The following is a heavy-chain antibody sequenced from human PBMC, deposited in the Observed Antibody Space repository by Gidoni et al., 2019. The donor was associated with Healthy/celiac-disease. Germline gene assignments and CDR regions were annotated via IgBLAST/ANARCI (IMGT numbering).Heavy chain of an antibody. Sequence: EVPLVESGGGLIQPGGSLRLSCAASGFTVSSNYMSWVRQAPGKGLEWVSVIYSGGSTYYADSVKGRVTISRDNAKNTLYLQMNSLRAEDTAVYYCARVNYGDYAFYWYCDHWGRGTLVTVSS. V-gene: IGHV3-53*01. CDR1: GFTVSSNY. CDR3: ARVNYGDYAFYWYCDH. CDR2: IYSGGST. D-gene: IGHD4-17*01. J-gene: IGHJ2*01.